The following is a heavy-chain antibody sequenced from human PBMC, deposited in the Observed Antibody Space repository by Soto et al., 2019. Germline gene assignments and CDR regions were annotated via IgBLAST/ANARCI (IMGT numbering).Heavy chain of an antibody. D-gene: IGHD2-21*02. CDR3: ASPRVVTAVPYGYYGMDV. Sequence: GASVKVSCKASGGTFSSYAISWVRQAPGQGLEWMGGIIPIFGTANYAQKFQGRVTITADKSTSTAYMELSSLRSEDTAVYYCASPRVVTAVPYGYYGMDVWGQGTTVTSP. J-gene: IGHJ6*02. V-gene: IGHV1-69*06. CDR1: GGTFSSYA. CDR2: IIPIFGTA.